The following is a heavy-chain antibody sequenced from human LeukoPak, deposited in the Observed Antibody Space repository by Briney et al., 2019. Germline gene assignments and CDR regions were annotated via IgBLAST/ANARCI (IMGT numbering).Heavy chain of an antibody. D-gene: IGHD3-22*01. CDR2: ISSSSSFT. J-gene: IGHJ4*02. CDR1: GFTFSDYY. V-gene: IGHV3-11*05. Sequence: GGSLRLSCAASGFTFSDYYMSWIRQAPGKGLEWVSYISSSSSFTNYADSVWGRFTISRDNAENSLFLQMNSLRAEDTAVYYCARDGDYKSTGGVDYWGQGTLVTVSS. CDR3: ARDGDYKSTGGVDY.